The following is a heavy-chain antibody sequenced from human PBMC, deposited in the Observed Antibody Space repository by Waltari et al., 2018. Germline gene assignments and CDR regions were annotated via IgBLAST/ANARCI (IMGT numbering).Heavy chain of an antibody. J-gene: IGHJ3*02. Sequence: EVQLVESGGGLVKPGGSLRLSCSASGFPFSSYNMNWVRQAPGKGLELVSFISSSSKYIFDADSVKGRFTISRDNAKNSLWLQMNSLRVEDTAVYYCARGGWASNTFDIWGQGTMVTVSS. CDR2: ISSSSKYI. V-gene: IGHV3-21*01. CDR3: ARGGWASNTFDI. CDR1: GFPFSSYN. D-gene: IGHD3-16*01.